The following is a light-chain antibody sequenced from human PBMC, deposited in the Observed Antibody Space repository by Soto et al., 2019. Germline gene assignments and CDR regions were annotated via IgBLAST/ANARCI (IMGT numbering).Light chain of an antibody. V-gene: IGLV2-23*01. CDR1: SGDVGNYNL. CDR3: CLYLGGTSV. Sequence: QSALTQPASVSGSPGQSITISCSGVSGDVGNYNLVSGYQQYPGKAPALLIYEDDKRPSGVSNRFSGSKSDSTASLTISGLQAEDEADYYCCLYLGGTSVFGGGTQLTVL. J-gene: IGLJ7*01. CDR2: EDD.